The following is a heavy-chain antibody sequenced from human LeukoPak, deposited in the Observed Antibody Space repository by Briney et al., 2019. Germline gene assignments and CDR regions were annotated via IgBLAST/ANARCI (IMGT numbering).Heavy chain of an antibody. V-gene: IGHV1-2*02. D-gene: IGHD3-9*01. J-gene: IGHJ4*02. Sequence: ASVKVSCKASGYTFTNYYMHWVRQAPGQGLEWMGWINPNSGGTNYAQKFQGRVAMTRDTSITAAYMELSRLTYDDTAVYYCARGGTDWSVFGYWGQGSLVTVSP. CDR2: INPNSGGT. CDR3: ARGGTDWSVFGY. CDR1: GYTFTNYY.